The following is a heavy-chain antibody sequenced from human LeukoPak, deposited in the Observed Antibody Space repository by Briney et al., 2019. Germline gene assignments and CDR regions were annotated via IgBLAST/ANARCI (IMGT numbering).Heavy chain of an antibody. Sequence: GSSVKVSCKASGGTFSSYAISWVRQAPGQGLEWMGGIIPIFGTANYAQKFQGRVTITTDESTSTAYMELSSLRSEDTAVYYCARGRADGDFWSDHNWFDPWGQGTLVTVSS. V-gene: IGHV1-69*05. J-gene: IGHJ5*02. CDR1: GGTFSSYA. CDR3: ARGRADGDFWSDHNWFDP. CDR2: IIPIFGTA. D-gene: IGHD3-3*01.